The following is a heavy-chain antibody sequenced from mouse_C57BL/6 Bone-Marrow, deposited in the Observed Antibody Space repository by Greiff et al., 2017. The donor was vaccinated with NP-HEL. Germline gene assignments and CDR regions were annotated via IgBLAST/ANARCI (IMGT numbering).Heavy chain of an antibody. CDR1: GFTFTTYA. J-gene: IGHJ3*01. D-gene: IGHD2-1*01. CDR2: IRSKSSNYAT. V-gene: IGHV10-3*01. Sequence: VQGVESGGGLVQPKGSLKLSCAASGFTFTTYAMHWVRQAPGKGLEWVARIRSKSSNYATYYADSVKDRFTISRDDSQSMLYLQMNNLKTEDTAMYYCVRPAWGKRFAYWGQGTLVTVSA. CDR3: VRPAWGKRFAY.